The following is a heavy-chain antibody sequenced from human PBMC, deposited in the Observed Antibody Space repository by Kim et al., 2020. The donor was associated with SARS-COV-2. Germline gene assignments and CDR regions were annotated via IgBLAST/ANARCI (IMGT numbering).Heavy chain of an antibody. D-gene: IGHD6-13*01. CDR1: GFTFSSYG. J-gene: IGHJ4*02. V-gene: IGHV3-30*18. CDR3: AKGGLRIAAAASFDY. Sequence: GGSLRLSCAASGFTFSSYGMHWVRQAPGKGLEWVAVISYDGSNKYYADSVKGRFTISRDNSKNTLYLQMNSLRAEDTAVYYCAKGGLRIAAAASFDYWGQGTLVTVSS. CDR2: ISYDGSNK.